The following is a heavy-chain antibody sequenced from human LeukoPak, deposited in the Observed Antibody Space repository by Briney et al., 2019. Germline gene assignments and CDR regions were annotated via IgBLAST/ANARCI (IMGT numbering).Heavy chain of an antibody. J-gene: IGHJ4*02. Sequence: GGSLRLSCAASGFTFSSYAMHWVRQAPGKGLEWVAVISYDGSNKYYADSVKGRFTISRDNSKNTLYLQMNSLRAEDTAVYYCARDPSSDFDWLSIDYWGQGTLVTVSS. V-gene: IGHV3-30*04. CDR3: ARDPSSDFDWLSIDY. CDR1: GFTFSSYA. CDR2: ISYDGSNK. D-gene: IGHD3-9*01.